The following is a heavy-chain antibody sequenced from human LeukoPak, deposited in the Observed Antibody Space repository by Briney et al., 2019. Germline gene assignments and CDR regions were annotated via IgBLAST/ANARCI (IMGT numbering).Heavy chain of an antibody. Sequence: GGSLRLSCAASGFTFSSYAMHWVRQAPGKGLEWVAVISYDGRNKYYADSVKGRFTISRDNSKNTLYLQMNSLRAEDTAVYYCARVRRVRGPGGWFDPWGQGTLVTVSS. CDR3: ARVRRVRGPGGWFDP. CDR1: GFTFSSYA. J-gene: IGHJ5*02. D-gene: IGHD3-10*01. V-gene: IGHV3-30*04. CDR2: ISYDGRNK.